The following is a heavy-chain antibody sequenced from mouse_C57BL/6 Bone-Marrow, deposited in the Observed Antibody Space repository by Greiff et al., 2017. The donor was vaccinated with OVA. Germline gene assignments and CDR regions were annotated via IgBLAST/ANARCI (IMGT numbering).Heavy chain of an antibody. J-gene: IGHJ1*03. Sequence: QVQLQQPGAELVRPGSSVMLSCKASGYTFTSYWMDWVKQRPGQGLEWIGNIYPSDSETHYNQKFKDKATLTVDKSSSTAYMQLSSLTSEDSAVYYCARGDYYGSSWYFDVWGTGTTVTVSS. CDR1: GYTFTSYW. CDR3: ARGDYYGSSWYFDV. D-gene: IGHD1-1*01. CDR2: IYPSDSET. V-gene: IGHV1-61*01.